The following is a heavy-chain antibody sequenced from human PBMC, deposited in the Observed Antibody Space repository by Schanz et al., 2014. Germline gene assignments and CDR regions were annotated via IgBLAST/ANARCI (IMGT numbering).Heavy chain of an antibody. CDR1: GSDLRGFH. CDR3: ARVGRNSYGFTSRFDA. V-gene: IGHV4-59*13. J-gene: IGHJ5*02. Sequence: QVQLQESGPGQVRPSATLSLTCTVSGSDLRGFHWSWIRQSPVKGLEWIGYIAYSGSTNYNPSLQSRVTISLDTSQSQFSLRLTSVSSADTAMYYCARVGRNSYGFTSRFDAWGQGTLVAVSS. D-gene: IGHD3-16*01. CDR2: IAYSGST.